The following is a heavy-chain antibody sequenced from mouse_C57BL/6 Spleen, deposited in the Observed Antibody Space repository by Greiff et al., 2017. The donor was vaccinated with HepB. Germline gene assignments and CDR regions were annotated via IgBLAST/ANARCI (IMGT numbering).Heavy chain of an antibody. CDR2: ISDGGSYT. J-gene: IGHJ2*01. CDR1: GFTFSSYA. D-gene: IGHD2-2*01. CDR3: ARDGVTTNFDY. V-gene: IGHV5-4*01. Sequence: EVQRVESGGGLVKPGGSLKLSCAASGFTFSSYAMSWVRQTPEKRLEWVATISDGGSYTYYPDNVKGRFTISRDNAKNNLYLQMSHLKSEDTAMYYCARDGVTTNFDYWGQGTTLTVSS.